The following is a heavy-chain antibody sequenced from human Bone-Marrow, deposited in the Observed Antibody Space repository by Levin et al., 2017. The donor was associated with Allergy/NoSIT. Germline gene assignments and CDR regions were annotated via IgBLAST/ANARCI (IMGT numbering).Heavy chain of an antibody. Sequence: GESLKISCAASGFTFDDYGMSWVRQAPGKGLEWVSGINWNGGSTGYADSVKGRFTISRDNAKNSLYLQMNSLRAEDTALYYCARGVIWFGELLFNYYYYIDVWGKGTTVTVSS. CDR2: INWNGGST. CDR1: GFTFDDYG. CDR3: ARGVIWFGELLFNYYYYIDV. D-gene: IGHD3-10*01. V-gene: IGHV3-20*04. J-gene: IGHJ6*03.